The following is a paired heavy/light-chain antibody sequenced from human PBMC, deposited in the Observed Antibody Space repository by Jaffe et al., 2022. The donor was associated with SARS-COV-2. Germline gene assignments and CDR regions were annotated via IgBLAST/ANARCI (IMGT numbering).Light chain of an antibody. CDR3: QQYYTTPWT. CDR2: WAS. Sequence: DIVMTQSPDSLTVSLGERATVNCKSSQSVLFSSNNKNYLAWYQQKPGQPPKLLIYWASTRESGVPDRFSGSGSGTDFTLTISSLQAEDVAVYYCQQYYTTPWTFGQGTKVEI. V-gene: IGKV4-1*01. J-gene: IGKJ1*01. CDR1: QSVLFSSNNKNY.
Heavy chain of an antibody. J-gene: IGHJ5*02. CDR2: IHYSGST. D-gene: IGHD3-3*01. V-gene: IGHV4-39*01. Sequence: QLQLQESGPGLVKPSETLSLTCIVSGGSLSSSSDYWGWIRQPPGKGLEWIGSIHYSGSTYYNPSLKSRVTIFVDTSKNQFSLQLSSVTAADRAVYYCARQKYDFWSPNWFDPWGQGTLVTVSS. CDR3: ARQKYDFWSPNWFDP. CDR1: GGSLSSSSDY.